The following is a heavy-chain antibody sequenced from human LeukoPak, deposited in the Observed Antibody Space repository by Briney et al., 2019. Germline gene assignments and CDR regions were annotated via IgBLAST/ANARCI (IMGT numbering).Heavy chain of an antibody. CDR1: GFTFSSYE. CDR2: ISSSGSTI. J-gene: IGHJ4*02. D-gene: IGHD3-10*01. CDR3: ARRRMVRGVIISDY. V-gene: IGHV3-48*03. Sequence: GSLRLSCAASGFTFSSYEMNWVRQAPGKGLEWVSYISSSGSTIYYADSVKGRFTISRDNAKNSLYLQMNSLRAEDTAVYYCARRRMVRGVIISDYWGQGTLVTVSS.